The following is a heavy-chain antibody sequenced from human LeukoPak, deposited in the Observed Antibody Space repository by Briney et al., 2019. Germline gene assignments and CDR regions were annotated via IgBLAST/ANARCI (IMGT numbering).Heavy chain of an antibody. V-gene: IGHV3-48*01. Sequence: GGSLRLSCAASGFTFSSYSMNWVRQAPGKGLEWVSYISSSSSTIYYADSVKGRFTISRDNAKNSLYLQMNSLRAEDTAVYYCARDRPYYYGSGSYYRSLSGYYFDYWGQGTLATVSS. J-gene: IGHJ4*02. CDR1: GFTFSSYS. CDR2: ISSSSSTI. D-gene: IGHD3-10*01. CDR3: ARDRPYYYGSGSYYRSLSGYYFDY.